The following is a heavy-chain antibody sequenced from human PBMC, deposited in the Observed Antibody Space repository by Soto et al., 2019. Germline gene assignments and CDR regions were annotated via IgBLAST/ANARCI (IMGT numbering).Heavy chain of an antibody. CDR3: ARAGCDGGSCYTLVGLRYGMDV. D-gene: IGHD2-15*01. J-gene: IGHJ6*02. CDR2: ISYDGNNK. CDR1: GFTFSSYA. V-gene: IGHV3-30-3*01. Sequence: QVQLVESGGGVVQPGRSPRLSCAASGFTFSSYAMYWVRQAPGKWLEWVAVISYDGNNKYYADSVKGRFTISRDNSKNTLYLQMNSVRAEDMAVYYCARAGCDGGSCYTLVGLRYGMDVWGQGTTVTVSS.